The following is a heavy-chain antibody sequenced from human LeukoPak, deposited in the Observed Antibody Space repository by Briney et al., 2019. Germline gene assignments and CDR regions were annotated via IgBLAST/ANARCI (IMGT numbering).Heavy chain of an antibody. CDR2: IYYSGTT. CDR1: GGSISSGDYY. Sequence: SETLSLTCTVSGGSISSGDYYWSWIRQPPGKGLEWIGYIYYSGTTYYNPSLKSRLTISVDTSKNQFSLKLSSVTAADTAVYYCARHRSAFWSGYLDYWGQGTLVTVSS. D-gene: IGHD3-3*01. V-gene: IGHV4-30-4*01. CDR3: ARHRSAFWSGYLDY. J-gene: IGHJ4*02.